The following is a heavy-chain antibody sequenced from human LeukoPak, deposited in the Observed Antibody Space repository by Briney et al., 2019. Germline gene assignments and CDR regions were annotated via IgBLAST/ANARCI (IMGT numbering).Heavy chain of an antibody. D-gene: IGHD5-18*01. V-gene: IGHV3-7*04. J-gene: IGHJ4*02. CDR3: ARGYNYGFPDY. CDR1: GFTIRSYW. CDR2: IKQDGSEK. Sequence: GGSLRLSCVASGFTIRSYWMSWVRQAPGKGLEWVANIKQDGSEKYYVDSVKSRFTISRDNAKNSLYLQMNSLRAVDTAVYYCARGYNYGFPDYWGQGTLVTVSS.